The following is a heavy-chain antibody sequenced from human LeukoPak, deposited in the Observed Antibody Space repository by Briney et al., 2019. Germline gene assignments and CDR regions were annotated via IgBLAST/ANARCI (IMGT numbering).Heavy chain of an antibody. CDR2: IYYSGST. D-gene: IGHD3-22*01. CDR1: GGSISSGDYY. CDR3: ARGYYYDSSIDY. Sequence: SETLSLTCTVSGGSISSGDYYWSWIRQPPGKGLERIGYIYYSGSTYYNPSLKSRVTISVDTSKNQFSLKLSSVTAADTAVYYCARGYYYDSSIDYWGQGTLVTVSS. V-gene: IGHV4-30-4*01. J-gene: IGHJ4*02.